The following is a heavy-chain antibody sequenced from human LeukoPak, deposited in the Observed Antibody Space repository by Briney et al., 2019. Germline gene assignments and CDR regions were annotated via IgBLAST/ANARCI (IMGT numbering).Heavy chain of an antibody. CDR2: IKTKPEGGTT. D-gene: IGHD4-23*01. Sequence: PGGSLRLSCAASGFTFSKAWMIWVRHAPGKGLEWVARIKTKPEGGTTDYAAPVKGRFTISRDDSKNTLYLQMNSLKTEDTAVYYCTSSGSRWDYFDYWGQGILATVSS. J-gene: IGHJ4*02. V-gene: IGHV3-15*05. CDR3: TSSGSRWDYFDY. CDR1: GFTFSKAW.